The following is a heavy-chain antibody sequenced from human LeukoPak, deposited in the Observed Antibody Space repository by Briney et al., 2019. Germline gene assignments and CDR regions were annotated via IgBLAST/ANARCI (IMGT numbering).Heavy chain of an antibody. CDR2: IIPIFGTA. CDR3: ARDGVYYDSSGYAGFDY. J-gene: IGHJ4*02. D-gene: IGHD3-22*01. CDR1: GGTFSSYA. V-gene: IGHV1-69*05. Sequence: SVKVSCKASGGTFSSYAISWVRQAPGQGLEWLGRIIPIFGTANYAQKFQGRVTITTDESTSTAYMELSSLRSEDTAVYYCARDGVYYDSSGYAGFDYWGQGTLVTVSS.